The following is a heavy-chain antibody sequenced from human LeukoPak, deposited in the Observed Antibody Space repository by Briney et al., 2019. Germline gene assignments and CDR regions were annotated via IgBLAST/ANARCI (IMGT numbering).Heavy chain of an antibody. Sequence: SETLSLTCTVSGGSISSSSYYWGWIRQPPGKGLEWIGSIYYSGSTYYNPSLKSRVTISVDTSKNQFSLKLSSVTAADTAVYYCARRVVVAATFDYWGQGTLVTVSS. CDR3: ARRVVVAATFDY. CDR2: IYYSGST. J-gene: IGHJ4*02. CDR1: GGSISSSSYY. V-gene: IGHV4-39*07. D-gene: IGHD2-15*01.